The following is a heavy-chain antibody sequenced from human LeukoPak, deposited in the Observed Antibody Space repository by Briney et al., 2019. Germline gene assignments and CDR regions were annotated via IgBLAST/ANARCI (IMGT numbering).Heavy chain of an antibody. CDR3: ARDAPGNTALDY. CDR1: GFTFVSYW. Sequence: GGSLRLSCAASGFTFVSYWMHWVRHAQGKGLVWVSRINGYGRSTDLADSVKGRFTISRDNAKNTLYLQMNSLRAEDTAVYYCARDAPGNTALDYWGQGTLVTVSS. CDR2: INGYGRST. V-gene: IGHV3-74*01. D-gene: IGHD5-18*01. J-gene: IGHJ4*02.